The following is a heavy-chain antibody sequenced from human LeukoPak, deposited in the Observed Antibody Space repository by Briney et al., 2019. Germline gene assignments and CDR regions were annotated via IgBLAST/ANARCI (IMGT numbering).Heavy chain of an antibody. J-gene: IGHJ4*02. Sequence: GGSLRLSCAASGFTFSSYGMHWVRQAPGKGLEWVAFIRYDGSNKYYADSVKGRFTISRDNSKNTLYLQMNSLRAEDTAVYYCAKVGRTYCGGDCYCDYWGQGTLVTVSS. CDR2: IRYDGSNK. CDR1: GFTFSSYG. CDR3: AKVGRTYCGGDCYCDY. D-gene: IGHD2-21*02. V-gene: IGHV3-30*02.